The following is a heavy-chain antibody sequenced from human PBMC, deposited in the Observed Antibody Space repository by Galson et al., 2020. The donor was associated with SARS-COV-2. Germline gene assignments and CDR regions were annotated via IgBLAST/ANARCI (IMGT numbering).Heavy chain of an antibody. CDR1: GGSINNNY. D-gene: IGHD6-6*01. J-gene: IGHJ4*02. Sequence: ASETLSLTCTVSGGSINNNYWSWVRQPPGKRLEWIGYIYYRGSSNYNPSLESRATLSVDTSKNQFSLKLSSVTAADTAVYYCARESIHNYFDYWGQGILVTVSS. CDR2: IYYRGSS. V-gene: IGHV4-59*01. CDR3: ARESIHNYFDY.